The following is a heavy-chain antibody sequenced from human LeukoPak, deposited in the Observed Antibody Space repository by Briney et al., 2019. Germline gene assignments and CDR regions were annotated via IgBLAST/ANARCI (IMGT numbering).Heavy chain of an antibody. CDR2: VNSDGSST. Sequence: GGSLRLSCAASGFTFSSYWMHWVRQAPGKGLVWVSRVNSDGSSTTYADSVKGRLTISRDNAKNTLYLQMNSLRAEDTAVYYCARGSTQYSSGWYGLDYWGQGTLVTVST. J-gene: IGHJ4*02. CDR1: GFTFSSYW. V-gene: IGHV3-74*01. D-gene: IGHD6-19*01. CDR3: ARGSTQYSSGWYGLDY.